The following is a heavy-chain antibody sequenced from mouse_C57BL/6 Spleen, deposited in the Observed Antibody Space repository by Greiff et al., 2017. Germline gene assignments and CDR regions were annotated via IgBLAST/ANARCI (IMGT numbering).Heavy chain of an antibody. D-gene: IGHD1-1*01. CDR1: GFSLPGYA. V-gene: IGHV2-9-1*01. CDR2: IWTGGGT. Sequence: QVQLKGSGPGRVAPSRALPLPCTASGFSLPGYAISGVRRPPGRGREWLGLIWTGGGTNYNSALNSRLSISKDNSKSQVFLKMNSLQTDDTARYYCARRGDYYGSSYGGYFDVWGTGTTVTVSS. J-gene: IGHJ1*03. CDR3: ARRGDYYGSSYGGYFDV.